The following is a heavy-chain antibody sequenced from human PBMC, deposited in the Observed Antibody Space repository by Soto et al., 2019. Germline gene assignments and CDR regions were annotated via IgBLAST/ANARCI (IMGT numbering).Heavy chain of an antibody. Sequence: ASVKVSCKSSGYAFTGYYIHWVRQAPGQGLEWMGWINPNSGDTNYAQKFQGRVTVTRDTSFSTAYMELSSLRSDDTAVYYCATRYSYVHFWGQGTLVTVSS. D-gene: IGHD5-18*01. CDR2: INPNSGDT. V-gene: IGHV1-2*02. CDR1: GYAFTGYY. CDR3: ATRYSYVHF. J-gene: IGHJ4*02.